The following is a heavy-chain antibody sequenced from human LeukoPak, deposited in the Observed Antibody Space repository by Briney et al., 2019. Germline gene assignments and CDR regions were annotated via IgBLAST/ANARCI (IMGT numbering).Heavy chain of an antibody. CDR2: IYSGVST. D-gene: IGHD3-3*01. V-gene: IGHV3-53*01. J-gene: IGHJ4*02. CDR1: GFTVSSNY. CDR3: AKDEWPTDY. Sequence: PGGSLRPSCAASGFTVSSNYMSWVRQAPGKGLEWVSVIYSGVSTYYADSVKGRFTISRDNSKNTLYLQMNSLRAEDTAVYYCAKDEWPTDYWGQGTLVTVSS.